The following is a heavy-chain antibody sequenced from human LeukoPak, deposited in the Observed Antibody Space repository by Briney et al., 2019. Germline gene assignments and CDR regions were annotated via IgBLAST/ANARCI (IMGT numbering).Heavy chain of an antibody. CDR3: ARGRLRSYYYDSSAQGNWFDP. CDR2: IIHSGGT. CDR1: GGSFSDYY. D-gene: IGHD3-22*01. V-gene: IGHV4-34*01. J-gene: IGHJ5*02. Sequence: SETLSLTCAVYGGSFSDYYWSWIRQPPGKGLEWIGEIIHSGGTNYNPSLKSRVTISVDTSKNQFSLKLSSVTAADTAVYYCARGRLRSYYYDSSAQGNWFDPWGQGTLVTVSS.